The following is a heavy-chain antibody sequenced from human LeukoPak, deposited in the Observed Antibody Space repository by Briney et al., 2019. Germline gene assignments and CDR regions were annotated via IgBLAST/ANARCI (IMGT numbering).Heavy chain of an antibody. CDR3: ARDKSSGYYYFDY. CDR1: GFTFSSYA. V-gene: IGHV3-23*01. CDR2: INTPGGST. D-gene: IGHD3-22*01. Sequence: GGSLRLSCAASGFTFSSYAMSWVRQAPGKGLEWVSAINTPGGSTYYADSVKGRFTISRDDSKNTLYLQMNSLRAEDTALYYCARDKSSGYYYFDYWGQGTLVTVSS. J-gene: IGHJ4*02.